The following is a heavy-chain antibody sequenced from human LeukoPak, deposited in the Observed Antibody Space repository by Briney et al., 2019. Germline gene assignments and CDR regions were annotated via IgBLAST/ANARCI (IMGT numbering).Heavy chain of an antibody. CDR3: ARGRILTGYYCLVY. CDR1: GYTFTSYD. V-gene: IGHV1-8*01. J-gene: IGHJ4*02. Sequence: ASVKVSCKASGYTFTSYDINWVRQATGQGLEWMGWMNPNSGNTGYAQKFQGRVTMTRNTSMSTAYMELSSLRSEDTAVYYCARGRILTGYYCLVYWGQGTLVTVSS. CDR2: MNPNSGNT. D-gene: IGHD3-9*01.